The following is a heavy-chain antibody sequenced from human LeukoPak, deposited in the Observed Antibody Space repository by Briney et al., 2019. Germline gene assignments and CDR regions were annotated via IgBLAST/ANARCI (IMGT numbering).Heavy chain of an antibody. CDR1: GFTFSSYS. CDR2: ISSSSSTI. CDR3: AREKVGAPRNRGYFDY. J-gene: IGHJ4*02. Sequence: GGSLRLSCAASGFTFSSYSMNWVRQAPGKGLEWVSYISSSSSTIYYADSVKGRFTISRDNAKNSLYLQMNSLRAEDTAVYYCAREKVGAPRNRGYFDYWGQGTLVTVSS. V-gene: IGHV3-48*01. D-gene: IGHD1-26*01.